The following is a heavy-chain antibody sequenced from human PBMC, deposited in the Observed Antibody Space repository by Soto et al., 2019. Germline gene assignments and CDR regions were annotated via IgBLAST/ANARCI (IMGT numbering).Heavy chain of an antibody. V-gene: IGHV3-21*01. CDR1: GFTFSRYS. Sequence: EVQLVESGGGLVKPGGSLRLSCAASGFTFSRYSMNWVRQAPGKGLEWVSSISSSSSYIYYADSVKGRFTISRDNAKNSLYLQMNSLRAEDTAVYYCARDVVVVPAAIHWFDPWGQGTLVTVSS. D-gene: IGHD2-2*01. CDR2: ISSSSSYI. J-gene: IGHJ5*02. CDR3: ARDVVVVPAAIHWFDP.